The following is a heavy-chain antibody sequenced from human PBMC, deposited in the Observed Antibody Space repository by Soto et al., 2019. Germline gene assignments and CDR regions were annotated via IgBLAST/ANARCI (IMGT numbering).Heavy chain of an antibody. CDR1: GYGFTSYY. Sequence: ASVKGSFKGAGYGFTSYYMHWVRQAPGQGLEWMGIINPSGGSTSYAQKFQGRVTMTRDTSTSTVYMELSSLRSEDTAVYYCARGLGTVTTRFDYWGQGTLVTVSS. J-gene: IGHJ4*02. V-gene: IGHV1-46*01. CDR3: ARGLGTVTTRFDY. D-gene: IGHD4-17*01. CDR2: INPSGGST.